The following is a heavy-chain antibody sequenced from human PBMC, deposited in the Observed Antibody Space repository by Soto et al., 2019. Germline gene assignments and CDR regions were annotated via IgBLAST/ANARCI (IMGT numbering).Heavy chain of an antibody. CDR3: ARGRLEDFWSGYSPGPYYYYMDV. J-gene: IGHJ6*03. Sequence: PSETLSLTCTVSGGSISSSSYYWGWIRQPPGKGLEWIGSIYYSGSTYYNPSLKSRVTISVDTSKNQFSLKLSSVTAADTAVYYCARGRLEDFWSGYSPGPYYYYMDVWGKGTTVTVSS. CDR2: IYYSGST. D-gene: IGHD3-3*01. CDR1: GGSISSSSYY. V-gene: IGHV4-39*01.